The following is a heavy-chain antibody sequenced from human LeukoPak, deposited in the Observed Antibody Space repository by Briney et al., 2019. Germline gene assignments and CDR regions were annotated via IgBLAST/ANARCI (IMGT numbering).Heavy chain of an antibody. J-gene: IGHJ6*03. Sequence: GASVKVSCKASGYTFTGYYMHWVRQAPGQGLEWMGWINPNSGGTNYAQKFQGRVTMTRDTSISTAYMELSRLRSDDTAVYYCARALYYYYYHMDVWGKGTTVTVSS. CDR2: INPNSGGT. V-gene: IGHV1-2*02. CDR3: ARALYYYYYHMDV. CDR1: GYTFTGYY.